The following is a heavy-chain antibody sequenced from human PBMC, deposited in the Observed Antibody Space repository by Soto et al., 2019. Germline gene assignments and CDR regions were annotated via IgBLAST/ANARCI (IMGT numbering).Heavy chain of an antibody. CDR2: INHSGST. Sequence: PSETLSLTCAVYGGSFSGYYWSWIRQPPGKGLEWIGEINHSGSTNYNPSLKSRVTISVDTSKNQFSLKLSSVTAADTAVYYCARTRLETLWFGELLVYFDYWGQGTLVTVSS. J-gene: IGHJ4*02. CDR1: GGSFSGYY. D-gene: IGHD3-10*01. CDR3: ARTRLETLWFGELLVYFDY. V-gene: IGHV4-34*01.